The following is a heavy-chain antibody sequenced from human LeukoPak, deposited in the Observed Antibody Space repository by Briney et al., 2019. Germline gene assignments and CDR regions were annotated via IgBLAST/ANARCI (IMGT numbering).Heavy chain of an antibody. CDR1: GFTFSSYA. CDR3: AKDRAYGSGIPGY. D-gene: IGHD3-10*01. Sequence: GGSLRLSCAASGFTFSSYAMSWVRQAPGKGLEWVSAISGSGGSTYYADSVKGRFTISRDNSKNTLYLQMNSLRAGDTAVYYCAKDRAYGSGIPGYWGQGTLVTVSS. J-gene: IGHJ4*02. V-gene: IGHV3-23*01. CDR2: ISGSGGST.